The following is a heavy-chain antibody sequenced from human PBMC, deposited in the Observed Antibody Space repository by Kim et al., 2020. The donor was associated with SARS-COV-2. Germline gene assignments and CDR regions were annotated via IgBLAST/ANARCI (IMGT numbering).Heavy chain of an antibody. CDR3: ARDPPGVDKGGFDY. V-gene: IGHV1-18*01. J-gene: IGHJ4*02. CDR1: GYTFTSYG. Sequence: ASVKFSCKASGYTFTSYGISWVRQAPGQGLEWMGWISAYNGNTNYAQKLQGRVTMTTDTSTSTAYMELRSLRSDDTAVYYCARDPPGVDKGGFDYWGQGTLVTVSS. D-gene: IGHD5-12*01. CDR2: ISAYNGNT.